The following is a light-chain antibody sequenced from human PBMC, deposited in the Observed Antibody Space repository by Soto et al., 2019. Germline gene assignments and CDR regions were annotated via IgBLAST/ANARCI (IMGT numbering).Light chain of an antibody. J-gene: IGKJ4*01. Sequence: DIQMTQSPSTLSASVGDRVTITCRASQSISSWLAWYQQKPGKAPKLLIYDASSLESGVPSRFSGSGSGTEFTLTISSLQPDDFATSYCQQYNSYSVTFGGGTKVEIK. V-gene: IGKV1-5*01. CDR3: QQYNSYSVT. CDR2: DAS. CDR1: QSISSW.